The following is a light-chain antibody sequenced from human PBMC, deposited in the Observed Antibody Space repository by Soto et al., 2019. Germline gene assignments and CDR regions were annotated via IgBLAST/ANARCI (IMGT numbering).Light chain of an antibody. Sequence: IQLTQSPSSLSASVGDRVTITCRASQGISSYLAWYQQNPGKAPKLLIYGASTLQSGVPSRFSGSGSGTDFTLTISSLQPEDFATYYCQQLNSYPPTFGPGTKVDIK. CDR1: QGISSY. CDR2: GAS. CDR3: QQLNSYPPT. J-gene: IGKJ3*01. V-gene: IGKV1-9*01.